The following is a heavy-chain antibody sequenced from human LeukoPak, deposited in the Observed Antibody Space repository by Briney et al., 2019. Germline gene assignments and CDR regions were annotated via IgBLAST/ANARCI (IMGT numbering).Heavy chain of an antibody. CDR2: INPNSGGT. J-gene: IGHJ4*02. V-gene: IGHV1-2*02. CDR1: GYTFTGYY. D-gene: IGHD2-2*01. Sequence: ASVKVSCKASGYTFTGYYMHWVRQAPGQGLEWMGWINPNSGGTNYAQKFQGRVTMTRGTSISTAYMELIRLRSDDTAVYYCARNQRGYCSSTSCLPDFDYWGQGTLVTVSS. CDR3: ARNQRGYCSSTSCLPDFDY.